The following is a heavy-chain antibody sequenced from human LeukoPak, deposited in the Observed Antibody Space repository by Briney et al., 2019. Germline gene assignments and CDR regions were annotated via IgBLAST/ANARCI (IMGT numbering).Heavy chain of an antibody. CDR3: ARDVDIVVVPAAILFGGFDP. V-gene: IGHV4-4*08. D-gene: IGHD2-2*01. J-gene: IGHJ5*02. CDR2: IYTSGST. Sequence: SETLSLTCTVSGGSISNKYWSWIRQPPGKGLEWIGRIYTSGSTNYNPSLKSRVTISVDTSKNQFSLKLSSVTAADTAVYYCARDVDIVVVPAAILFGGFDPWGQGTLVTVSS. CDR1: GGSISNKY.